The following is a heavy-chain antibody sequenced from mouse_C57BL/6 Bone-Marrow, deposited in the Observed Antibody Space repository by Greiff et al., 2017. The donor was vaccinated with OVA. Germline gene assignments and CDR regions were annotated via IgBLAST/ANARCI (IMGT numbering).Heavy chain of an antibody. CDR2: IRNKANGYTT. Sequence: DVKLVESGGGLVQPGGSLSLSCAASGFTFTDYYMSWVRQPPGTALEWLGFIRNKANGYTTEYSASVNGRFTISRDNSQSILYLQMNALRAEDSATYYCARGLRRYFDVWGTGTTVTVAS. CDR3: ARGLRRYFDV. CDR1: GFTFTDYY. D-gene: IGHD1-1*01. J-gene: IGHJ1*03. V-gene: IGHV7-3*01.